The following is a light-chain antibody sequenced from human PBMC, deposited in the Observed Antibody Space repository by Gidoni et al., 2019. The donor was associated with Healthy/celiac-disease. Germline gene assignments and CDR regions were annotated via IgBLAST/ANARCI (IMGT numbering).Light chain of an antibody. CDR1: SSDVGGYNY. Sequence: QSALTQPASVSGSPGQSITMSCTGTSSDVGGYNYVYWYQQHPGKAPKLMIYDVSNRPSGVSNRFSGSKSGNTASLTISGLQAEDEADYYCSSYTSSSTLVVFGGGPKLTVL. V-gene: IGLV2-14*01. CDR3: SSYTSSSTLVV. CDR2: DVS. J-gene: IGLJ2*01.